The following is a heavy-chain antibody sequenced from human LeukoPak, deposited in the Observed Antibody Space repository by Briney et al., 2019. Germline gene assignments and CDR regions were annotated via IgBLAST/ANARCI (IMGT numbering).Heavy chain of an antibody. J-gene: IGHJ4*02. V-gene: IGHV3-23*01. CDR3: AKDRSYDSSGYSIDY. CDR2: ISGSGGST. D-gene: IGHD3-22*01. Sequence: GGSLRLSCAASGFTFSSYAMSWVRQAPGKGLEWVSAISGSGGSTYYADSVKGRLTISRDNSKNTLYLQMNSLRAEDTAVYYCAKDRSYDSSGYSIDYWGQGTLVTVSS. CDR1: GFTFSSYA.